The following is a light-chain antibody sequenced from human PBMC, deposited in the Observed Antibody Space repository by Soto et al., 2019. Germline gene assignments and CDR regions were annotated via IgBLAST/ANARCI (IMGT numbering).Light chain of an antibody. Sequence: QSALTQPRSGSGAPGQSVTFSCTGTSSDVGGYNFVSWYQQHPGKAPKLIIYDVTERPSGVPDRFSGSKSGNTASLTISGLQAEDEADYYCCSYTNSLFVFGTGTKVTVL. CDR2: DVT. V-gene: IGLV2-11*01. J-gene: IGLJ1*01. CDR3: CSYTNSLFV. CDR1: SSDVGGYNF.